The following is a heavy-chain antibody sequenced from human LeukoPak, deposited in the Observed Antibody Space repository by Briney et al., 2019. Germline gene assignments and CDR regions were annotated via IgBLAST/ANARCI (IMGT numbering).Heavy chain of an antibody. J-gene: IGHJ4*02. D-gene: IGHD3-9*01. Sequence: PGGSLRLSCAASGFTFSSYSMNWVRQAPGKGLEWVSSISSSSSTIYYADSVKGRFTISRDNAKNSLYLQMNSLRAEDTAVYYCARDHEIDYDILTGYSLDYWGQGTLVTVSS. CDR2: ISSSSSTI. CDR1: GFTFSSYS. V-gene: IGHV3-48*01. CDR3: ARDHEIDYDILTGYSLDY.